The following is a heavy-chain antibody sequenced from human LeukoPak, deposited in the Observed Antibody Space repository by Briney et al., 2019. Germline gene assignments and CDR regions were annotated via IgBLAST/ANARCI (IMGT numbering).Heavy chain of an antibody. CDR1: GGTFSSYA. J-gene: IGHJ4*02. CDR3: AIRLFIAAAGTVDY. CDR2: IIPIFGTA. V-gene: IGHV1-69*05. D-gene: IGHD6-13*01. Sequence: SSVKVSCKASGGTFSSYAISWVRQAPGQGLEWMGGIIPIFGTANYAQKFQGRVTITTDESTSTAYMELSSLRSEDTAVYYCAIRLFIAAAGTVDYWGQGTLVTVSS.